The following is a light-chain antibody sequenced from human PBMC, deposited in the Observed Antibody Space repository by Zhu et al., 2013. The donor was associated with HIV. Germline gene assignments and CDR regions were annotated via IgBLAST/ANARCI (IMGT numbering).Light chain of an antibody. Sequence: AIQLTQSPSSLSASVGDRVTITCRASQGISSALAWYQQKPGKAPKLLIYDASSLESGVPSRFSGSGSGTDFTLTISSLQAEDVATYYCQKYNSAPLTFGPGTKVDIK. CDR1: QGISSA. J-gene: IGKJ3*01. V-gene: IGKV1-13*02. CDR3: QKYNSAPLT. CDR2: DAS.